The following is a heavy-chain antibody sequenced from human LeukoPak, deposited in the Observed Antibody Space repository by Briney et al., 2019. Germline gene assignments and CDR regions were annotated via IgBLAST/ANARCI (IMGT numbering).Heavy chain of an antibody. CDR2: VTGSGGGT. CDR1: GFTLSNYA. D-gene: IGHD3-9*01. V-gene: IGHV3-23*01. J-gene: IGHJ4*02. Sequence: PGGSLRLSCAASGFTLSNYAMTWVRQAPGKGLEWVPGVTGSGGGTYYADSVKGRFTLSRDNSKNTLYLEMSTLRAEDTAVYYCAKGFSYIDLLIGLEYWGQGTLVTVS. CDR3: AKGFSYIDLLIGLEY.